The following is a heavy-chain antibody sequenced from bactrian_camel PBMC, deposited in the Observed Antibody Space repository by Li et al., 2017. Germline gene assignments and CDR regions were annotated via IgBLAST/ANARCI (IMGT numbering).Heavy chain of an antibody. Sequence: VQLVESGGGSVQAGGSLRLSCVASGYTDNNSISCMAWFRQTPGKEREWVATIDSDGTTYYAKSVQGRFTISRTTAKNTLFLQMNNLKPEDTAKYLCAAEELLPYGCGVLADAGDEFTEWGQGTQVTVS. J-gene: IGHJ4*01. CDR1: GYTDNNSISC. CDR3: AAEELLPYGCGVLADAGDEFTE. D-gene: IGHD1*01. CDR2: IDSDGTT. V-gene: IGHV3S53*01.